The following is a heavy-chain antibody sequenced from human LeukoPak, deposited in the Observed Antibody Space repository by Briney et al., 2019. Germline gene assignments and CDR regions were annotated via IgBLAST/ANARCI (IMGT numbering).Heavy chain of an antibody. CDR2: ISWNSGII. D-gene: IGHD3-22*01. Sequence: GRSLRLSCAASGFTFHDYAIHWVRQAPGKGLEWVSGISWNSGIIGYADSVKGRFTISRDNAKNSLYLQMISLRAEDTALYYCAKGSYYDTYGCPFDYWGQGTLVTVSS. V-gene: IGHV3-9*01. CDR1: GFTFHDYA. CDR3: AKGSYYDTYGCPFDY. J-gene: IGHJ4*02.